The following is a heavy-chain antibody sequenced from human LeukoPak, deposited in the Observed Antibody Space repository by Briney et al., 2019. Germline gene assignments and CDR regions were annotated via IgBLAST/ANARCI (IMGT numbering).Heavy chain of an antibody. D-gene: IGHD3-10*01. Sequence: GGSLRLPCAASGFTFSSYGMHWVRQAPGKGLEWVAVIWYDGSNKYYADSVKGRFTISRDNSKNTLYLQMNSLRAEDTAVYYCARGLVRGVVSTLDYWGQGTLVTVSS. CDR1: GFTFSSYG. J-gene: IGHJ4*02. V-gene: IGHV3-33*01. CDR3: ARGLVRGVVSTLDY. CDR2: IWYDGSNK.